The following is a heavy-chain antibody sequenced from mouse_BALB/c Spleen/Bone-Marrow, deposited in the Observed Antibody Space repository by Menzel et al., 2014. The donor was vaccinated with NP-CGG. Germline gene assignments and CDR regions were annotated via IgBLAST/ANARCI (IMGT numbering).Heavy chain of an antibody. D-gene: IGHD1-1*01. CDR2: IWAGGST. CDR1: GFSLTSYG. J-gene: IGHJ4*01. V-gene: IGHV2-9*02. CDR3: ARGSYYEGAMDY. Sequence: VQRVESGPGLVAPSQSLSISCTVSGFSLTSYGVHWVRQPPGKVLEWLGVIWAGGSTNYNSALMSRLSISKDNSKSQVFLKMNSLQTDDTAMYYCARGSYYEGAMDYWGQGTSVTVSS.